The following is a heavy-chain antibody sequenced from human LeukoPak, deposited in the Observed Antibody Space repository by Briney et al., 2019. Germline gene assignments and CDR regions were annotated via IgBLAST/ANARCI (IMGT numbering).Heavy chain of an antibody. V-gene: IGHV3-48*02. J-gene: IGHJ4*02. CDR1: GFTFSSYS. CDR2: ISSSSSTI. Sequence: GGSLRLSCAASGFTFSSYSMNWVRQALGKGLDRVSYISSSSSTIYYADSVKGRFTISRENAKNSLYLQMNSLRDEDTAVYYCARDYTYRSSSIIDYWGQGTLVTVSS. D-gene: IGHD6-6*01. CDR3: ARDYTYRSSSIIDY.